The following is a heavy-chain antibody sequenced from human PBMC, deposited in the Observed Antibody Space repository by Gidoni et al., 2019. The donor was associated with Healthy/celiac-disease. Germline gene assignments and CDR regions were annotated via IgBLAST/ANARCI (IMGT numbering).Heavy chain of an antibody. V-gene: IGHV3-30-3*01. CDR2: ISYDGSNK. J-gene: IGHJ6*02. D-gene: IGHD3-22*01. CDR3: ARDKGYYDSGGYGMDV. Sequence: QVQLVESGGGVVQPGRSLRLACAASGVTFSSCAMHWVRQAPGKGLEWVAVISYDGSNKSYADSVKGRFTISRANSKNTLYLQMNSLRAEDTAVYYCARDKGYYDSGGYGMDVWGQGTTVTVSS. CDR1: GVTFSSCA.